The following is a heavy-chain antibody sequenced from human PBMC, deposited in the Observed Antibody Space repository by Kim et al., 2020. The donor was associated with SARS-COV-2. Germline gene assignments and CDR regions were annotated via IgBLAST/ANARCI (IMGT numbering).Heavy chain of an antibody. CDR1: GGSISGHY. D-gene: IGHD6-19*01. CDR2: IYFNGNT. J-gene: IGHJ4*02. Sequence: SETLSLTCSVSGGSISGHYWSWLRQPPGKGLEWIGYIYFNGNTNYNPSLKSRPTMSVDTSKNQFSLTLGSVTAADTAIYYCARQTGPPDDNGWPFFDYWGQGTLVTVSS. CDR3: ARQTGPPDDNGWPFFDY. V-gene: IGHV4-59*08.